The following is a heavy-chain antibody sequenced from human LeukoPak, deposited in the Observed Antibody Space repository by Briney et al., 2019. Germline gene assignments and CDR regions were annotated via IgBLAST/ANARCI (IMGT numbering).Heavy chain of an antibody. J-gene: IGHJ4*02. CDR3: ASSSWYALDY. V-gene: IGHV3-48*04. D-gene: IGHD6-13*01. CDR1: GITFGNNW. Sequence: GGSLRLSCAASGITFGNNWMHWVRQGPGKGLEWISYISSSGSTMYYADSVKGRFTISRDNAKNSLYLQMNSLRAEDTAIYYCASSSWYALDYWGQGTLVTVSS. CDR2: ISSSGSTM.